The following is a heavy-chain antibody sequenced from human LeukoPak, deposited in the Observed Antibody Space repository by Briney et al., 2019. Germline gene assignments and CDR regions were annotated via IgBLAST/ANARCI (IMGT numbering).Heavy chain of an antibody. V-gene: IGHV1-18*04. CDR1: GYIFTDYY. J-gene: IGHJ5*02. CDR3: ARPHLGYCSGGSCYGAWFDP. Sequence: ASVKVSCKASGYIFTDYYMHWVRQAPGQGLEWMGWISAYNGNTNYAQKLQGRVTMTTDTSTSTAYMELRSLRSDDTAVYYCARPHLGYCSGGSCYGAWFDPWGQGTLVTVSS. CDR2: ISAYNGNT. D-gene: IGHD2-15*01.